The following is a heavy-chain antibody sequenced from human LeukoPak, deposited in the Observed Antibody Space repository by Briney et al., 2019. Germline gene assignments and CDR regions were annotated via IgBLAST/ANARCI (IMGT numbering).Heavy chain of an antibody. CDR1: GYTFTSYG. D-gene: IGHD3-22*01. Sequence: GASVKVSCKASGYTFTSYGISWVRQAPGQGLEWMGWISAYNGNTNYAQKLQGRVTVTTDTSTSTAYMELRSLRSDDTAVYYCARPKDYYYDSSGHYFDYWGQGTLVTVSS. CDR2: ISAYNGNT. J-gene: IGHJ4*02. V-gene: IGHV1-18*01. CDR3: ARPKDYYYDSSGHYFDY.